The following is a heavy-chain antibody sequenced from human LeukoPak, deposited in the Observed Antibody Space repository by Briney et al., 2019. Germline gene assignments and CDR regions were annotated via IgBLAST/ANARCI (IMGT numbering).Heavy chain of an antibody. CDR3: ARDAGFGYYDSSGYYYDY. V-gene: IGHV3-74*01. D-gene: IGHD3-22*01. J-gene: IGHJ4*02. CDR2: INSDGSST. Sequence: QPGGSLRLSCAASGFTFSSYWMHWVRQAPGKGLVWVSRINSDGSSTSYADSVKGRFTISRDNAKNTLYLQMNSLRAEDTAAYYCARDAGFGYYDSSGYYYDYWGQGTLVTVSS. CDR1: GFTFSSYW.